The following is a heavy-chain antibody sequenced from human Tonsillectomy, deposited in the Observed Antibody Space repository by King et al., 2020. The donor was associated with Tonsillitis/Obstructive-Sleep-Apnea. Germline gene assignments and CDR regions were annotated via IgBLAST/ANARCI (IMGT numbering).Heavy chain of an antibody. CDR3: AKDAIVGANDAFDV. CDR1: GFTFGAYA. CDR2: IRGSGGGT. V-gene: IGHV3-23*04. Sequence: VQLVESGGGLVQPGGSLRLSCAASGFTFGAYAMSWVRQAPGKGLEWVSFIRGSGGGTYYADSVKGRFTVSRDNSNNMLYLQMNSLRAEDSAVYYCAKDAIVGANDAFDVWGRGTMVTVSP. D-gene: IGHD1-26*01. J-gene: IGHJ3*01.